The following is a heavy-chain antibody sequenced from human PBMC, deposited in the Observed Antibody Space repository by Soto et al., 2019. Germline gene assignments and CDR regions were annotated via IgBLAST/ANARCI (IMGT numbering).Heavy chain of an antibody. J-gene: IGHJ5*01. V-gene: IGHV1-69*04. Sequence: QVQLVQSGAEVKKPGSSVRVSCRASGGSSSSYLFSWVRQAPGQGPEWMGGIVPILGVPAYAPKFQDRLTISADESTGTAYMELSKLRSDDTAVYYCASDRVPDAKTRFDPWGQGALVTVSS. CDR1: GGSSSSYL. D-gene: IGHD2-2*01. CDR3: ASDRVPDAKTRFDP. CDR2: IVPILGVP.